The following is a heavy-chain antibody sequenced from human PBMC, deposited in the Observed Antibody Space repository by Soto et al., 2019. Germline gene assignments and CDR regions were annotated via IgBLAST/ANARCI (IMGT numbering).Heavy chain of an antibody. D-gene: IGHD6-19*01. V-gene: IGHV4-4*02. CDR2: IYHSGST. CDR1: GGSVSSSNW. J-gene: IGHJ6*02. CDR3: ARTRIAVAYYPYGMDV. Sequence: SETLSLTCAVSGGSVSSSNWWSWVRQPPGKGLEWIGEIYHSGSTNYNPSLKSRVTISVDKSKSQFSLKLSSVTAADTAVYYCARTRIAVAYYPYGMDVWGQGTTVTVSS.